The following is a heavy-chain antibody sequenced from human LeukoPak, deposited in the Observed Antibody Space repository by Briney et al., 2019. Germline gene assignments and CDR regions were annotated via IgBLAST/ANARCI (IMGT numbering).Heavy chain of an antibody. CDR3: ARDSQRITIVRGVITSNFDY. V-gene: IGHV3-21*01. Sequence: PGWSLSLSCPASGFTFSSYRMNWVRQAPGKGLEWVSSISISSSYIYLADSVKGRFTISRDNDKNSLYLQMNCLKAEDTAVYYCARDSQRITIVRGVITSNFDYWGQGTLVTVSS. CDR2: ISISSSYI. D-gene: IGHD3-10*01. J-gene: IGHJ4*02. CDR1: GFTFSSYR.